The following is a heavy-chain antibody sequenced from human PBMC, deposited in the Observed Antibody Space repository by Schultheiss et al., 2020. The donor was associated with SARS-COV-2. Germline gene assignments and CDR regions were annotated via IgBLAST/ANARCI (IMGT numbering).Heavy chain of an antibody. D-gene: IGHD1-26*01. CDR1: GQSITSGGYY. V-gene: IGHV4-61*08. CDR2: IYYSGST. CDR3: ARGIVGATSLD. J-gene: IGHJ4*02. Sequence: SETLSLTCSVSGQSITSGGYYWSWIRQPPGKGLEWIGYIYYSGSTNYNPSLKSRVTISVDTSKNQFSLKLSSVTAADTAVYYCARGIVGATSLDWGQGTLVTVSS.